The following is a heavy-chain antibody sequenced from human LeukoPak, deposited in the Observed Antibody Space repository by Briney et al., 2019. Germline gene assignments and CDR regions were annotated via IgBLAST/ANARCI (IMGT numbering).Heavy chain of an antibody. D-gene: IGHD3-16*01. CDR1: GFTFDDYT. CDR3: AKSSPGVGGLYYFDY. CDR2: ISGDGTTT. V-gene: IGHV3-23*01. J-gene: IGHJ4*02. Sequence: GGSLRLSCAASGFTFDDYTMHWVRQGPGKGLEWVSLISGDGTTTYYADSVKGRFTISRDNSKNTLYLQMNSLRAEDTAVYYCAKSSPGVGGLYYFDYWGQGTLVTVSS.